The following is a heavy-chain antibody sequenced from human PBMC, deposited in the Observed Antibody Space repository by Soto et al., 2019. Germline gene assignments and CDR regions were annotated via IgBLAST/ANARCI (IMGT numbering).Heavy chain of an antibody. CDR3: ARDHEYEKFNDCYAMDV. J-gene: IGHJ6*02. D-gene: IGHD2-2*01. CDR1: GGTFTTYA. CDR2: IIPIFGTT. Sequence: QVQLVQSGPEVKKPGSSVKVSCKSSGGTFTTYAISWVRQAPGQGLEWMGGIIPIFGTTNYARKFQGRVTITADKSTSIVFMELSSLRSEDTAVYYCARDHEYEKFNDCYAMDVWGQGTTVTVSS. V-gene: IGHV1-69*06.